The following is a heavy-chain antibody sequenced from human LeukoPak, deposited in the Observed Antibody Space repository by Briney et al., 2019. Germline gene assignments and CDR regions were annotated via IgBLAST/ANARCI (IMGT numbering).Heavy chain of an antibody. V-gene: IGHV3-30*03. Sequence: PGGTLRLSCAASGFTFRSYGMTWVRQAPGKGLEWVAVISYDGSNKYYADSVKGRFTISRDNSKNTLYLQMNSLRAEDTAVYYCAREGGYDSSGYYDYWGQGTLVTVSS. CDR2: ISYDGSNK. D-gene: IGHD3-22*01. CDR1: GFTFRSYG. CDR3: AREGGYDSSGYYDY. J-gene: IGHJ4*02.